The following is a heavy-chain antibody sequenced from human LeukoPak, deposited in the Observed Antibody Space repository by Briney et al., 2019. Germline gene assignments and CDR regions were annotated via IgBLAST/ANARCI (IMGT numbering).Heavy chain of an antibody. CDR2: IYYTGSP. D-gene: IGHD1-14*01. CDR3: ARHRVFNWNHPIWFDP. J-gene: IGHJ5*02. V-gene: IGHV4-59*08. CDR1: GGPISSYY. Sequence: SETLSLTCTVSGGPISSYYWSWIRQPPGKGLEWIGYIYYTGSPNYNPPLKSRVTISVDTSKNQFSLKLSSVTAADTAVYYCARHRVFNWNHPIWFDPWGQGTLVTVSS.